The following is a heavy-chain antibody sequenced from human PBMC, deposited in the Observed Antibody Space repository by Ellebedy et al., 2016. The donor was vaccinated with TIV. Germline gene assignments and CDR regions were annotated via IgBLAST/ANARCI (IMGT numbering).Heavy chain of an antibody. V-gene: IGHV3-23*01. Sequence: PGGSLRLSCAASGFTFIDYAMSWVRQAPGKGLEWVSIITPGSDFTSYADSVKGRFTISRDNSKNMVYLQMNSLRAEDTAIYYCAKDYRGRESLFDYWGQGTLVTVSS. CDR3: AKDYRGRESLFDY. CDR2: ITPGSDFT. D-gene: IGHD1-26*01. CDR1: GFTFIDYA. J-gene: IGHJ4*02.